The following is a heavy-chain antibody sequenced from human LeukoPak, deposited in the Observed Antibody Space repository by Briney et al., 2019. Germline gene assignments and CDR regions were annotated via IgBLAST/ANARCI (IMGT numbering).Heavy chain of an antibody. V-gene: IGHV1-2*06. Sequence: ASVKVSCKASGYTFTGYYMHWVRQAPGQGLEWMGRINPNSGGTNYAQKFQGRVTMTRDTSISTAYMELSRLRSDDTAVYYCERLPLQGGYCSSTSCYGGGAFDIWGQGTMVTVSS. CDR3: ERLPLQGGYCSSTSCYGGGAFDI. CDR2: INPNSGGT. J-gene: IGHJ3*02. D-gene: IGHD2-2*01. CDR1: GYTFTGYY.